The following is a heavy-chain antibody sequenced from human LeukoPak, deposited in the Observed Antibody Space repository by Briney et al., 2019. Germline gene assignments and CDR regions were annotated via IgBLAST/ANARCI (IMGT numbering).Heavy chain of an antibody. Sequence: GGSLRLSCAASGFTFSDYYMSWIRQAPGKGLEWVSYISSSGSTIYYAGSVKGRFTISRDNAKNSLYLQMNSLRAEDTAVYYCARTTNSYYYYYYIDVWGKGTTVTVSS. J-gene: IGHJ6*03. V-gene: IGHV3-11*01. CDR1: GFTFSDYY. CDR2: ISSSGSTI. CDR3: ARTTNSYYYYYYIDV. D-gene: IGHD1-26*01.